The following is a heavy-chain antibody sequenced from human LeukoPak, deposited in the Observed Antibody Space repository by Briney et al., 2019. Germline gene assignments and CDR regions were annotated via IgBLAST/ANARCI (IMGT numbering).Heavy chain of an antibody. CDR1: GGSFSGYY. J-gene: IGHJ3*02. CDR3: ARVRFDLDAFDI. V-gene: IGHV4-34*01. Sequence: SETLSLTCAVYGGSFSGYYWSWIRQPPGKGLEWIGEINHSGSTNYNPSLKSRVTISVDTSKNQFSLKLSSVTAADTAVYYCARVRFDLDAFDIWGQGTMVTVSS. D-gene: IGHD3-10*01. CDR2: INHSGST.